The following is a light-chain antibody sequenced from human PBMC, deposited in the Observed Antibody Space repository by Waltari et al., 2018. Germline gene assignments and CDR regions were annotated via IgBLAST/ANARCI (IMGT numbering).Light chain of an antibody. CDR2: KAS. J-gene: IGKJ1*01. Sequence: DIQMTQSPYTLSASVGDRVTITCRASQSISSWLARFQQKPGKATKLLIQKASSLESGVPSRFSGSGAGTEFTLTISSLQPDDFATYYCQQYSSFWTFGQGTKVEIK. CDR3: QQYSSFWT. V-gene: IGKV1-5*03. CDR1: QSISSW.